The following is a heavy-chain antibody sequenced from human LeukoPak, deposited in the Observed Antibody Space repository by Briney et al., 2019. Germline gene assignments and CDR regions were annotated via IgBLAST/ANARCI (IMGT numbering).Heavy chain of an antibody. J-gene: IGHJ6*02. CDR1: GYTLTELS. Sequence: GASVKVSCKVSGYTLTELSMHWVRQAPGQGLEWVGWINPNSGGTNYAQKFQGWVTMTRDTSISTAYMELSRLRSDDTAVYYCARGEGYGGIYGMDVWGQGTTVTVSS. D-gene: IGHD4-23*01. CDR3: ARGEGYGGIYGMDV. V-gene: IGHV1-2*04. CDR2: INPNSGGT.